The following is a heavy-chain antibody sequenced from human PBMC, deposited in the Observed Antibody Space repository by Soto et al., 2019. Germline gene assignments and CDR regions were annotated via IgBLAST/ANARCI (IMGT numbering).Heavy chain of an antibody. J-gene: IGHJ6*02. CDR1: GFTFSDYG. CDR2: IWYDGNKR. CDR3: AVDVSYLERNYYGMDV. D-gene: IGHD1-20*01. Sequence: GGSLRLSCAASGFTFSDYGMRWVRQAPGKGLEWVALIWYDGNKRHYADSVKGRFTISRDNSKNTLSLQMNSLRAEDAAVYYCAVDVSYLERNYYGMDVWGQGTTVTVSS. V-gene: IGHV3-33*01.